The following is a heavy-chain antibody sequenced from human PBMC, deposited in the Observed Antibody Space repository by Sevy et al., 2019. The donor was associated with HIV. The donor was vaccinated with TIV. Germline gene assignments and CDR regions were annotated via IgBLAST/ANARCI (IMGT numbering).Heavy chain of an antibody. CDR3: ASTRDYYESNGYYFDF. V-gene: IGHV1-24*01. J-gene: IGHJ4*02. CDR1: GSTLTQLS. CDR2: FDPEDGKT. Sequence: ASVKVSCKVSGSTLTQLSMHWVRQAPGIWLEWMVTFDPEDGKTLYAQKFQGRVTMTEDTSTHTGYMELSSLTSEDTAIYYCASTRDYYESNGYYFDFWGQGTLVTVSS. D-gene: IGHD3-22*01.